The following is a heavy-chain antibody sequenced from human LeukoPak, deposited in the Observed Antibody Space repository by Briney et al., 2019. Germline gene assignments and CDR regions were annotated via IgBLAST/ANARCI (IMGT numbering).Heavy chain of an antibody. Sequence: PGGSLRLSCAASGLTFSGSWMGWVRQAPGKGLEWVANIDQHGDEKYYVDSVKGRFIISRDNAKNSLYLQMNSLIPEDTAVYYCAKSGSYFDFDYWGQGTLVTVSS. D-gene: IGHD1-26*01. J-gene: IGHJ4*02. CDR3: AKSGSYFDFDY. CDR1: GLTFSGSW. CDR2: IDQHGDEK. V-gene: IGHV3-7*01.